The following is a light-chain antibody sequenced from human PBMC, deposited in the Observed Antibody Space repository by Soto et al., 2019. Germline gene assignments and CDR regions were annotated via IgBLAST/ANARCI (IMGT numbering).Light chain of an antibody. J-gene: IGLJ3*02. CDR3: SSYTSSSTLV. CDR1: SSDVGGYNY. V-gene: IGLV2-14*01. CDR2: EVS. Sequence: QSALTQPASVSGSRGQSITISCTGTSSDVGGYNYVSWYQQYPGKAPKLMIYEVSNQPSGVSKRFSGAKSGNTASLTISGLQEEYEADYYCSSYTSSSTLVFGGGINLTVL.